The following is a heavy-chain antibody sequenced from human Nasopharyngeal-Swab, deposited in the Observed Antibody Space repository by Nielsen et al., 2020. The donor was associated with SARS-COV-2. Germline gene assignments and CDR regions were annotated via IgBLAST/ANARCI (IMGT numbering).Heavy chain of an antibody. CDR1: GFTFSSYG. J-gene: IGHJ4*02. V-gene: IGHV3-33*01. CDR2: IWYDGSNK. D-gene: IGHD3-22*01. Sequence: GGSLRLSCAASGFTFSSYGMHWVRQAPGKGLEWVAVIWYDGSNKYYADSVKGRFTISRDNSKNTLYLQMNSLRAEDTAVYYCARDYYDSSGYYYFDYWGQGTPVTVSS. CDR3: ARDYYDSSGYYYFDY.